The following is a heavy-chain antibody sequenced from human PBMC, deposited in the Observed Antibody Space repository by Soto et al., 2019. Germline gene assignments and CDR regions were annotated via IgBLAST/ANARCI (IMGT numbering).Heavy chain of an antibody. CDR3: ARDRSGSGSYYNWFDP. Sequence: SVKVSCKASGGTFSSYTISWVRQAPGQGLEWMGRIISILGIANYAQKFQGRVTITADKSTSTAYMELSSLRSEDTAVYYCARDRSGSGSYYNWFDPWGQGTLVTVSS. J-gene: IGHJ5*02. CDR2: IISILGIA. CDR1: GGTFSSYT. V-gene: IGHV1-69*04. D-gene: IGHD3-10*01.